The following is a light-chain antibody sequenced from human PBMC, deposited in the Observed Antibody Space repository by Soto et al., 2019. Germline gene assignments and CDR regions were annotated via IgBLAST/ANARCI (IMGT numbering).Light chain of an antibody. V-gene: IGKV1-33*01. Sequence: DVQMTQSPSSLSASVGDRVTITCQASQDISTYLNWYQQKPGKAPELLIFDASYLQTGVASRFSGSGSGTDFTLTISSLQPEDIATYYCQQYYNVPPYTFGQGTKLEI. CDR3: QQYYNVPPYT. CDR1: QDISTY. CDR2: DAS. J-gene: IGKJ2*01.